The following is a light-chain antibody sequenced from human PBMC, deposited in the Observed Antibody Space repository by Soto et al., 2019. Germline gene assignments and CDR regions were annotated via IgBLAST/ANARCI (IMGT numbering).Light chain of an antibody. J-gene: IGKJ1*01. Sequence: DIQMTQSPSSLSASVGDRVTITCRTSQSISSYLNWYQQKPGKAPKLLIFAASSLQSGVPSRFSGSGSGTHFTLTISSLQPEDFATYYCQQSYSSSWTFGQGTKVEIQ. CDR3: QQSYSSSWT. V-gene: IGKV1-39*01. CDR2: AAS. CDR1: QSISSY.